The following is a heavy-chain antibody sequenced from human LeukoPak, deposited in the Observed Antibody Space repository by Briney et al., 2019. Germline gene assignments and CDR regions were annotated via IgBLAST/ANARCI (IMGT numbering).Heavy chain of an antibody. CDR2: IGGIGSIM. V-gene: IGHV3-48*03. CDR3: ARRLPYYGMDV. Sequence: GGSLRLSCAASGFTFSSYEIHWVRQAPGKGLEWVSKIGGIGSIMYADSVKGRFTISTDSAKSSVYLQMNSLRAEDTAVYYCARRLPYYGMDVWGQGTTVTVFS. J-gene: IGHJ6*02. CDR1: GFTFSSYE.